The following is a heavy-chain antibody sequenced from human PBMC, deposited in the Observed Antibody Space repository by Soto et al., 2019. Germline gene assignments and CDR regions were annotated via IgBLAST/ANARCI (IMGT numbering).Heavy chain of an antibody. D-gene: IGHD6-19*01. CDR3: ARVKETSGWGEFDY. V-gene: IGHV3-74*01. CDR2: INGDGSVT. CDR1: GFTFSGFW. J-gene: IGHJ4*02. Sequence: EVQLVESGGGVVQPGGSLRLSCTASGFTFSGFWMHWVRQAPGKGLVWVSRINGDGSVTNYADSVKGRFTISRDNAKNTLYLQKNSQRVEDTAVYYCARVKETSGWGEFDYWGQGTLVTVSS.